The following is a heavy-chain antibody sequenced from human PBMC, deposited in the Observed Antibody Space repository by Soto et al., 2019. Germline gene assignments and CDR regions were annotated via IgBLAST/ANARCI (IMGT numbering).Heavy chain of an antibody. CDR1: GYTFTGYY. V-gene: IGHV1-2*02. D-gene: IGHD3-3*01. CDR3: AREIRSGKAFDI. CDR2: INPNSGGT. Sequence: ASVKVSCKASGYTFTGYYMHWVRQAPGQGLECMGWINPNSGGTNYAQKFQGRVTMTRDTSISTAYMELSRLRSDDTAVYYCAREIRSGKAFDIWGQGTMVTVSS. J-gene: IGHJ3*02.